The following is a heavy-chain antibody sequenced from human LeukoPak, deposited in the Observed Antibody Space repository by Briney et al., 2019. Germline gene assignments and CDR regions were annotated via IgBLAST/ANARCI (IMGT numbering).Heavy chain of an antibody. J-gene: IGHJ4*02. D-gene: IGHD2-21*02. CDR2: ISYDGSNK. Sequence: PGGSLRLSCAASGFTFSIYAMHWVRQAPGKGLEWVAVISYDGSNKYYADSVKGRFTISRDNSKNTLYLQMNSLRAEDTAVYYCARGRGCGGDCYYFDYWGQGTLVTVSS. CDR3: ARGRGCGGDCYYFDY. V-gene: IGHV3-30-3*01. CDR1: GFTFSIYA.